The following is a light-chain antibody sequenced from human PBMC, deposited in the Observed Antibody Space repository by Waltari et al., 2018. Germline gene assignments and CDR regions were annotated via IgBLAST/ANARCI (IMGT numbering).Light chain of an antibody. CDR3: QAWDRDTVV. V-gene: IGLV3-1*01. CDR2: HDS. Sequence: SYEVTQPPSVSVSPGQTASITCSGHKLGDKYTSWYHQKPGQSPLLIIHHDSKRPSGIPERFSGSSSGNTATLTISGTQTVDEGDYYCQAWDRDTVVFGGGTKLTVL. CDR1: KLGDKY. J-gene: IGLJ3*02.